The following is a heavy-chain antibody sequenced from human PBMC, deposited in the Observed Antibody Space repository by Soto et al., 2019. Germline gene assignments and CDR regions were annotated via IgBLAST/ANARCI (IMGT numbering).Heavy chain of an antibody. Sequence: EVQLVESGGGLVQPGGSLRLSCAASGFTFSYHYREWVRQAPGQGLEWVGRIRHKADSYTTEYAASVKGRCTISRDDSKNSLYLQMDNLKTDDPAVYYCAILWERWFDSWGQGTLVTVSS. V-gene: IGHV3-72*01. CDR3: AILWERWFDS. CDR2: IRHKADSYTT. J-gene: IGHJ5*01. D-gene: IGHD1-26*01. CDR1: GFTFSYHY.